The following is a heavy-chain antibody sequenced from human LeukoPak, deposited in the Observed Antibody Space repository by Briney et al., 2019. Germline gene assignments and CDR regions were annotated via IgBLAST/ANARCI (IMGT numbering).Heavy chain of an antibody. CDR2: IKQDGSEK. V-gene: IGHV3-7*03. J-gene: IGHJ6*04. CDR3: ARKAYGMDV. Sequence: PGGSLRLSCAASGFTFSNYWMSWVRQAPGKGLEWVANIKQDGSEKYYVDSVKGRFTISRDDAKNSLYLQMNSLRVEDTASYYCARKAYGMDVRGKGTTVTVSS. CDR1: GFTFSNYW.